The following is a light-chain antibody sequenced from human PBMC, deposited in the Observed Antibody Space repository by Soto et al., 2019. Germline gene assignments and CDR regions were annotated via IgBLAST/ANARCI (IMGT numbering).Light chain of an antibody. CDR1: QSVSRS. Sequence: EIVLTQSPATLSLSPGETATLSCRASQSVSRSLAWYQQKPGQAPRLLISEASTRATGIPARFSGSGSGADFTLTIGSLEPEDFAVYYCQQRNSWPLTFGGGTKVEIK. J-gene: IGKJ4*01. V-gene: IGKV3-11*01. CDR2: EAS. CDR3: QQRNSWPLT.